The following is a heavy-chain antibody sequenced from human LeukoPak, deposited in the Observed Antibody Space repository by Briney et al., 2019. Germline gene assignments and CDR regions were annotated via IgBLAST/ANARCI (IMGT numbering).Heavy chain of an antibody. CDR3: ASLGSGH. J-gene: IGHJ4*02. D-gene: IGHD7-27*01. Sequence: QSGGSLRLSCAASGFTFSSYEMNWVRQAPGKGLEWVSYISSSGSIISYADSVKGRFTISRDNAKNSLYLQMNSLRAEDTAVYYCASLGSGHWGQGILVTVPS. V-gene: IGHV3-48*03. CDR1: GFTFSSYE. CDR2: ISSSGSII.